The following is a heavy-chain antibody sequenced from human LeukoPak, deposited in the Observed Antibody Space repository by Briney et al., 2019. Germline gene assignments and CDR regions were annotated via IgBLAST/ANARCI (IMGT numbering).Heavy chain of an antibody. CDR1: GGSFSGYY. Sequence: SETLSLTCSVSGGSFSGYYWSWIRQPPGRGLEWIGEINQSGGTNYNPSLESRVTISVDMSKTQFSLKLNSVTAADTAVYYCARGLRRVTTTPFDYWGQGTPVTVSS. D-gene: IGHD4-17*01. J-gene: IGHJ4*02. CDR2: INQSGGT. V-gene: IGHV4-34*01. CDR3: ARGLRRVTTTPFDY.